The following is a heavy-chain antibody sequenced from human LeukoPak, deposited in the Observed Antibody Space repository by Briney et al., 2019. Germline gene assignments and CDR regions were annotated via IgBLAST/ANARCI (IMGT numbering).Heavy chain of an antibody. CDR2: IWYDGSDK. D-gene: IGHD4-17*01. J-gene: IGHJ4*02. V-gene: IGHV3-33*01. Sequence: GRSLRLSCAASGFTFSSYVMHWVRQAPGKGLEWAAYIWYDGSDKYYAGSVKGRFTISRDNSKNTLYLEMNSLRAEDTAVYYCVRDRTTVTTRHFDYWGQGTLDSVSS. CDR3: VRDRTTVTTRHFDY. CDR1: GFTFSSYV.